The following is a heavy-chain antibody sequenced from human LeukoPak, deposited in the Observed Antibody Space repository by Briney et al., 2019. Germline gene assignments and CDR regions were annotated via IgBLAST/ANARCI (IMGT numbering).Heavy chain of an antibody. V-gene: IGHV3-33*01. CDR2: IWYDGSNK. CDR3: ARDGSSGWYWVDY. Sequence: GGSLRLSCAASGFTFSTYGMHWVRQAPGKGLEWVAVIWYDGSNKYYADSVKGRFTISRDNSKNTLYLQMNSLRAEDTAVYYCARDGSSGWYWVDYWGQGTLVTVSS. CDR1: GFTFSTYG. J-gene: IGHJ4*02. D-gene: IGHD6-19*01.